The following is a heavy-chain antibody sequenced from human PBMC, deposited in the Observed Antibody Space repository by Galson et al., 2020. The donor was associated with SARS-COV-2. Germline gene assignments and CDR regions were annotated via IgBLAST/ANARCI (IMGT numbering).Heavy chain of an antibody. CDR2: IRISGSYK. CDR3: ARMSSDFWNDDYSGDFES. V-gene: IGHV3-21*01. Sequence: GESLKISCAASGFTLSSNSMNWVRQTPGKGLEGVSSIRISGSYKDYADSVKGRFTISRDNDKNSLYLPMNSLGVEDTAVYYCARMSSDFWNDDYSGDFESWGQGTLVAVSS. J-gene: IGHJ4*02. CDR1: GFTLSSNS. D-gene: IGHD3-3*01.